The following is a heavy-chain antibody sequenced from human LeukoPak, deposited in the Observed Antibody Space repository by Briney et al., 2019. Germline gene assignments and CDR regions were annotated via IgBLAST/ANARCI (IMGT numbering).Heavy chain of an antibody. J-gene: IGHJ4*02. V-gene: IGHV3-21*01. Sequence: PGGSLRLSCAVSGFSFSSFGMIWVRQAPGKGLEWLASISGSGDFIYYADSVKGRFTISKDNTKNSVHLQLTSLRAEVTAVYYCARDSEAYCGGDCYFYFDYWGQGTRVTVSS. D-gene: IGHD2-21*02. CDR3: ARDSEAYCGGDCYFYFDY. CDR1: GFSFSSFG. CDR2: ISGSGDFI.